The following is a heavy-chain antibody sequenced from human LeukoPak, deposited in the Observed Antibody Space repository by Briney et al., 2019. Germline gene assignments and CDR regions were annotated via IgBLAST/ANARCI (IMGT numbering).Heavy chain of an antibody. V-gene: IGHV3-23*01. D-gene: IGHD1-14*01. Sequence: GSLRLSCAASGFSFSSIGMSWVRQAPGKGLQWVSAISSSGNTYYADSVKGRFTISRDNSKNTLFLQMNSLGAEDTALYYCAKGGRPDGWDYWGQGTLVTVSS. J-gene: IGHJ4*02. CDR3: AKGGRPDGWDY. CDR1: GFSFSSIG. CDR2: ISSSGNT.